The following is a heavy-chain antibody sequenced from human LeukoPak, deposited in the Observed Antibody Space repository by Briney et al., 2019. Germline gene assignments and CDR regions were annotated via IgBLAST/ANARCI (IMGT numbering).Heavy chain of an antibody. CDR1: GYTFTSYD. D-gene: IGHD6-13*01. Sequence: ASVKVSCKASGYTFTSYDISWVRQATGQGLEWMGWINPNSGGTNYAQKFQGRVTMTRDTSISTAYMELSRLRSDDTAVYYCARPSIAAADLNWFDPWGQGTLVTVSS. V-gene: IGHV1-2*02. J-gene: IGHJ5*02. CDR3: ARPSIAAADLNWFDP. CDR2: INPNSGGT.